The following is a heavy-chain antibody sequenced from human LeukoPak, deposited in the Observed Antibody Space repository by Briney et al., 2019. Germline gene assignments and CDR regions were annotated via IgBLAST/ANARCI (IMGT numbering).Heavy chain of an antibody. V-gene: IGHV3-30*18. Sequence: GRSLRLSCAASGFTFSSYGMHWVRQAPGKGLEWVAFISYDGSSKYYADSVKGRFTISRDNSKNTLYLQMNSLRAEDTAVYYCAKDRQPTAIDYWGQGTLVTVSS. D-gene: IGHD6-6*01. CDR1: GFTFSSYG. CDR2: ISYDGSSK. CDR3: AKDRQPTAIDY. J-gene: IGHJ4*02.